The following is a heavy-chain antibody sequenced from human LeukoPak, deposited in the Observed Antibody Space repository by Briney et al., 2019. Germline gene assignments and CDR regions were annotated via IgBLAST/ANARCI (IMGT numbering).Heavy chain of an antibody. D-gene: IGHD3-22*01. V-gene: IGHV3-23*01. CDR1: GFTFSSYA. Sequence: TGGSLRLSCAASGFTFSSYAMSWVRQAPGKGLEWVSAISGSGGSTYYADSVKGRFTISRDNSKNTLYLQMNSLRAEDTAVNYCAKSMIVVVTHFDYWGQGTLVTVSS. J-gene: IGHJ4*02. CDR2: ISGSGGST. CDR3: AKSMIVVVTHFDY.